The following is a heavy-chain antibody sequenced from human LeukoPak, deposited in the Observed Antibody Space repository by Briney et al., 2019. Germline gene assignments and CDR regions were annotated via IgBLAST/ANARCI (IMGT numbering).Heavy chain of an antibody. V-gene: IGHV3-30*02. CDR3: ARPMVRGVTQWDYFDY. CDR2: IRYDGSNK. Sequence: QSGGSLRLSCAASGFTFSSYGMHWVRQAPGKGLEWVAFIRYDGSNKYYADSVKGRFTISRDNSKNTLYLQMNSLRAEDTAVYYCARPMVRGVTQWDYFDYWGQGTLVTVSS. D-gene: IGHD3-10*01. J-gene: IGHJ4*02. CDR1: GFTFSSYG.